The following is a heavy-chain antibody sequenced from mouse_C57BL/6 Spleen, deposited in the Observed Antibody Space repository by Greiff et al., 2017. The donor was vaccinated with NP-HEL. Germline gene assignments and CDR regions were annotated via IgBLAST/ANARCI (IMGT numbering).Heavy chain of an antibody. CDR1: GFTFSSYT. Sequence: EVKVVESGGGLVKPGGSLKLSCAASGFTFSSYTMSWVRQTPEKRLEWVATISGGGGNTYYPDSVKGRFTISRDNAKNTLYLQMSSLRSEDTALYYCARQTVVATYWYFDVWGTGTTVTVSS. D-gene: IGHD1-1*01. V-gene: IGHV5-9*01. CDR3: ARQTVVATYWYFDV. CDR2: ISGGGGNT. J-gene: IGHJ1*03.